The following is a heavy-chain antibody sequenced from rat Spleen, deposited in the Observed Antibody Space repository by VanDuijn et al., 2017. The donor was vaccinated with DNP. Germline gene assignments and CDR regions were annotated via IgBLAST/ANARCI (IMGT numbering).Heavy chain of an antibody. CDR3: ARWDYYSGYWYFDF. CDR2: IWSGGST. CDR1: GFSLINYG. V-gene: IGHV2-16*01. D-gene: IGHD1-1*01. J-gene: IGHJ1*01. Sequence: QVQLKESGPGLVQPSQTLSLTCTVSGFSLINYGVSWVRQPPGKGLEWIAAIWSGGSTDYNSALKSRLSISRDTSKSQVLLKMNSLQTEDTAMYFCARWDYYSGYWYFDFWGPGTMVTVSS.